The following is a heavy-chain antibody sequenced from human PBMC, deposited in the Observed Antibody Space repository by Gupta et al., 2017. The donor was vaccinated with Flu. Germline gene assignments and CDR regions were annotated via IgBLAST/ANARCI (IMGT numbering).Heavy chain of an antibody. Sequence: QVQLVESGGGVVQPGRSLRLSCAASGFTFSSYGMHWVRQAPGKGLEWVAVIWYDGSNKYYADSVKGRFTISRDNSKNTLYLQMNSLRAEDTAVYYCAKTYSNVPYYYYYGMDVWGQGTTVTVSS. J-gene: IGHJ6*02. V-gene: IGHV3-33*06. CDR1: GFTFSSYG. CDR3: AKTYSNVPYYYYYGMDV. CDR2: IWYDGSNK. D-gene: IGHD4-11*01.